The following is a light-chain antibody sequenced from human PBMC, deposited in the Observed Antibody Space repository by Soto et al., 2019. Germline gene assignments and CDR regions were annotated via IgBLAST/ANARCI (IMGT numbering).Light chain of an antibody. Sequence: EIVLTQSPGTLSLSPGERATLSCRASQSVSSSNVAWFHQIPGQTPRLLIYGASSRATGIPDRFSGSGSGTDFTLTISRLEPEDFAVYYCLQYSSSPYTFGQGTKLEIK. CDR1: QSVSSSN. V-gene: IGKV3-20*01. CDR2: GAS. J-gene: IGKJ2*01. CDR3: LQYSSSPYT.